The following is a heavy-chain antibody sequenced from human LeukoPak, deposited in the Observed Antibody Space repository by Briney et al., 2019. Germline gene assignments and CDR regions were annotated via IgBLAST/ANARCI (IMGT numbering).Heavy chain of an antibody. V-gene: IGHV1-8*01. D-gene: IGHD3-10*01. Sequence: GASVKVSCKASGYTFTSYDINWVRQATGQGLEWMGWMNPNSGNAGYAQKFQGRVTMTRNTSISTAYMELSSLRSEDTAVYYCARAAPGFGELPFDYWGQGTLVTVSS. CDR2: MNPNSGNA. CDR3: ARAAPGFGELPFDY. CDR1: GYTFTSYD. J-gene: IGHJ4*02.